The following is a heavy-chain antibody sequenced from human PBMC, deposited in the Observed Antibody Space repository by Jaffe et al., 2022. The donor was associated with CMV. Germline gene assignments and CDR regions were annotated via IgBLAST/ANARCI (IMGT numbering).Heavy chain of an antibody. CDR1: GYTFTGYY. CDR2: INPKSGDT. J-gene: IGHJ6*02. CDR3: AREAGSSWSIGMDV. V-gene: IGHV1-2*02. Sequence: QVQLVQSGAEVKKPGASVKVSCKASGYTFTGYYMHWVRQAPGQGPEWMGWINPKSGDTNYAQKFQGRVTMTRDTSISTAYMELSRLRSDDTAVYYCAREAGSSWSIGMDVWGQGTTVTVSS. D-gene: IGHD6-13*01.